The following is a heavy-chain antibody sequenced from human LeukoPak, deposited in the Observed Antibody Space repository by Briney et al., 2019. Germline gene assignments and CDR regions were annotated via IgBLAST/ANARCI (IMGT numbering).Heavy chain of an antibody. Sequence: SETLSLTCTVSGGSISSYYWSWIRQPPGKGLEWIGYIYYSGSTNYDPSLKSRVTISVDTSKNHFSLKLSSVTAADTAVYYCASLQRITMIVVISPGAFDIWGQGTMVTVSS. V-gene: IGHV4-59*08. CDR1: GGSISSYY. J-gene: IGHJ3*02. D-gene: IGHD3-22*01. CDR3: ASLQRITMIVVISPGAFDI. CDR2: IYYSGST.